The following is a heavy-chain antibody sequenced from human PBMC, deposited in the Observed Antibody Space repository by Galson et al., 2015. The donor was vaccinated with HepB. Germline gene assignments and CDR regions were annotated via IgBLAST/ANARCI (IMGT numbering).Heavy chain of an antibody. CDR3: AKDQAAHYYDSSGYYFGVDY. CDR2: ISYDGSNK. V-gene: IGHV3-30*18. J-gene: IGHJ4*02. D-gene: IGHD3-22*01. CDR1: GFTFSSYG. Sequence: SLRLSCAASGFTFSSYGMHWVRQAPGKGLEWVAVISYDGSNKYYADSVKGRFTISRDNSKNTLYLQMNSLRAEDTAVYYCAKDQAAHYYDSSGYYFGVDYWGQGTLVTVSS.